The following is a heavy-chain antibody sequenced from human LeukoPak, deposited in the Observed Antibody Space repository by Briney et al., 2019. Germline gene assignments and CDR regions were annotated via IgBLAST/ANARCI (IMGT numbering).Heavy chain of an antibody. D-gene: IGHD1-7*01. Sequence: ASVKVSCKASGYTFTNYYIHWVRKPPGQGLEWMGLINPSGGSTIYAQKFQGRVTMTRDMSTTTVYLDLSSLRSEDTAVYYCARAANGANWKYAYFDYWGQGTLVTVSS. J-gene: IGHJ4*02. V-gene: IGHV1-46*01. CDR1: GYTFTNYY. CDR2: INPSGGST. CDR3: ARAANGANWKYAYFDY.